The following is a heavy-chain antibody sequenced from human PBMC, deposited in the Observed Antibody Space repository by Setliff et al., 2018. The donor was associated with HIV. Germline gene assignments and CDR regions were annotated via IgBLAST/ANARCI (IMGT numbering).Heavy chain of an antibody. CDR1: GFTFSSYT. V-gene: IGHV3-48*04. Sequence: SLKISCAASGFTFSSYTMNWVRQAPGKGLEWISYISSSGSSIYLANSVKGRFIISRDNAKNALYLQMNSLRAEDTAVYYCARDWGEHYDSSGFSSWGQGTLVTVSS. CDR3: ARDWGEHYDSSGFSS. J-gene: IGHJ5*02. CDR2: ISSSGSSI. D-gene: IGHD3-22*01.